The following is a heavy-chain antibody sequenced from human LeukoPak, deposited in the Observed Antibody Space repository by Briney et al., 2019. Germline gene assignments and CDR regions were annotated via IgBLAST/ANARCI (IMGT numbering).Heavy chain of an antibody. V-gene: IGHV3-21*01. CDR2: ISSSSSYI. Sequence: GGSLRLSCAASGFTFSSYSVNWVRHAPGKGLERVSSISSSSSYIYYADSVKGRFTISRDNAKNSPYLQMNSLRAEDTAVYYCARDLRLGRSFDYWGQGTLVTVSS. J-gene: IGHJ4*02. D-gene: IGHD7-27*01. CDR3: ARDLRLGRSFDY. CDR1: GFTFSSYS.